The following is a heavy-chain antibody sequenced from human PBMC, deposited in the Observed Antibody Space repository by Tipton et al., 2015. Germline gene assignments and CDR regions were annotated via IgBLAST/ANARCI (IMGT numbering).Heavy chain of an antibody. CDR1: EYTFTSYD. CDR3: AREDGAYDY. D-gene: IGHD4-17*01. J-gene: IGHJ4*02. CDR2: IIPIFGTA. Sequence: QLVQSGAEVKKPGASVKVSCKASEYTFTSYDINWVRQAPGQGLEWMGGIIPIFGTANYAQKFQGRVTITADESTSTAYMELSSLRSEDTAVYYCAREDGAYDYWGQGTLVTVSS. V-gene: IGHV1-69*01.